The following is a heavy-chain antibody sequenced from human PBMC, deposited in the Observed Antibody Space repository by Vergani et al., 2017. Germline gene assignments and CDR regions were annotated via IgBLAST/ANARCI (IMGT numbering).Heavy chain of an antibody. V-gene: IGHV1-69*12. CDR1: GASFNSYA. Sequence: QVQLVQSGAEVKKPGSSVKVSCKASGASFNSYAISWVRQAPGQGLEWMGGIVPVVVTPKYAQKFQGRVTITADESTSTVYMDLSSLTSEDTAVYYCARDDGLLSHYGSGSAHYNGMDIWGLGTSVTVSS. CDR2: IVPVVVTP. D-gene: IGHD3-10*01. J-gene: IGHJ6*02. CDR3: ARDDGLLSHYGSGSAHYNGMDI.